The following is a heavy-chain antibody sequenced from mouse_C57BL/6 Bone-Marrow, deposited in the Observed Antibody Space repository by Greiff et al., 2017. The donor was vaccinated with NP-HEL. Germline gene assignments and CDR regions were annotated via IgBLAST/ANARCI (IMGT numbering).Heavy chain of an antibody. D-gene: IGHD2-3*01. J-gene: IGHJ4*01. Sequence: EVMLVEPGGGLVQPGGSLSLSCAASGFTFTDYYMSWVRQPPGKALAWLGFIRPKANGYTTEYSASVKGRFTISRDNSQSIPYIQMNALRAEDSATYYCARDRDDGYYLYARDYWGQGTSVTVSS. CDR1: GFTFTDYY. V-gene: IGHV7-3*01. CDR3: ARDRDDGYYLYARDY. CDR2: IRPKANGYTT.